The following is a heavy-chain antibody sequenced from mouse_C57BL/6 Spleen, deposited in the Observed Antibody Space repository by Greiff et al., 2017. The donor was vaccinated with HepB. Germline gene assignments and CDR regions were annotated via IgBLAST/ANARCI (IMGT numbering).Heavy chain of an antibody. CDR2: ISDGGSYT. V-gene: IGHV5-4*01. Sequence: VQLKESGGGLVKPGGSLKLSCAASGFTFSSYAMSWVRQTPEKRLEWVATISDGGSYTYYPDNVKGRFTISRDNAKNNLYLQMSHLKSEDTAMYYCAKVGGLLIDYWGQGTTLTVSS. CDR1: GFTFSSYA. D-gene: IGHD3-1*01. CDR3: AKVGGLLIDY. J-gene: IGHJ2*01.